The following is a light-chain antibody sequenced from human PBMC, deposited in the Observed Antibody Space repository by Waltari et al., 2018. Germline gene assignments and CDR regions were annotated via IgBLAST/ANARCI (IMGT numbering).Light chain of an antibody. V-gene: IGLV2-14*01. CDR2: DVS. CDR1: NIDVGRYHY. J-gene: IGLJ1*01. CDR3: SSYRSSSTPYV. Sequence: QSALTQPASVSGSPGQSITLSCTGTNIDVGRYHYVSWFQPHPGKAPKLMIYDVSNRPSGVSNRFSGSKSGNTASLTISGLQAEDEADYYCSSYRSSSTPYVFGTGTKVTVL.